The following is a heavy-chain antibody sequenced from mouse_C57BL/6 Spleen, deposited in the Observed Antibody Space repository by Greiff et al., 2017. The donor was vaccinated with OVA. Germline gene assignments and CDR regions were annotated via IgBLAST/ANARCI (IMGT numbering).Heavy chain of an antibody. CDR2: INPYNGGT. CDR3: ASKTTHTYYYAMDY. D-gene: IGHD2-1*01. CDR1: GYTFTDYY. Sequence: EVQLQESGPVLVKPGASVKMSCKASGYTFTDYYMNWVKQSHGKSLEWIGVINPYNGGTSYNQKFKGKATLTVDKSSSTAYMELNSLTSEDSAVYYCASKTTHTYYYAMDYWGQGTSVTVSS. V-gene: IGHV1-19*01. J-gene: IGHJ4*01.